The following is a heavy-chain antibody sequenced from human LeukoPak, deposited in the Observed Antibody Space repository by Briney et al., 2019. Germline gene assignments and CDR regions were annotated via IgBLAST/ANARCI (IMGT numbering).Heavy chain of an antibody. CDR2: IYYSGST. D-gene: IGHD2-21*02. Sequence: SETLSLTCTVSGGSISSYYWSWIRQPPGKGLEWIGYIYYSGSTNYNPSLKSRVTISVDTFKNQFSLKLSSVTAADTAVYYCARDQGPLAYCGGDCYSGWFDPWGQGTLVTVSS. J-gene: IGHJ5*02. CDR3: ARDQGPLAYCGGDCYSGWFDP. CDR1: GGSISSYY. V-gene: IGHV4-59*01.